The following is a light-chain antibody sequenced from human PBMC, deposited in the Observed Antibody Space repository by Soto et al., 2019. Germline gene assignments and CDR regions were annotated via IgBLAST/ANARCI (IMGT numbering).Light chain of an antibody. V-gene: IGKV3-11*01. CDR2: DAS. CDR1: QSVSSY. CDR3: QQRSNWPTT. Sequence: EIVLTQSPATLSLSPGERATLSCRASQSVSSYLAWYQQKPGQAPRHLIYDASNRATGIPARFSGSGSGTDFTLTIGSLEPEDFAVYYFQQRSNWPTTFGQGTRLEIK. J-gene: IGKJ5*01.